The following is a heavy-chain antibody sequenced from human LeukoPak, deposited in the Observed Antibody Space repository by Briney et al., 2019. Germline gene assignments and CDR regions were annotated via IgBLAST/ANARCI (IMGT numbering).Heavy chain of an antibody. CDR3: ARVSDSGYYYYYYGMDV. Sequence: GGSLRLSCAGSGFTFSDYYMSRIRQAPGKGLEWVSYISSSGSTIYYADSVKGRFTISRDNAKNSLYLQMNSLRAEDTAVYYCARVSDSGYYYYYYGMDVWGQGTTVTVSS. J-gene: IGHJ6*02. V-gene: IGHV3-11*01. D-gene: IGHD3-22*01. CDR1: GFTFSDYY. CDR2: ISSSGSTI.